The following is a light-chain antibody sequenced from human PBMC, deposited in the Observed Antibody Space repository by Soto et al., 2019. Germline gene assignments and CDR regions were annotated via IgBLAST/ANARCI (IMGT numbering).Light chain of an antibody. CDR3: QQYNSYSPRT. Sequence: DIQMTQSPSTLSASVGDRVTITCRASQSISSWLAWYQQKPGKAPKLLIYDASSLESGVPSRFSGSGSGTDFTLTISSLQPDDFATYYCQQYNSYSPRTFGGGTKVEIK. CDR1: QSISSW. J-gene: IGKJ4*01. V-gene: IGKV1-5*01. CDR2: DAS.